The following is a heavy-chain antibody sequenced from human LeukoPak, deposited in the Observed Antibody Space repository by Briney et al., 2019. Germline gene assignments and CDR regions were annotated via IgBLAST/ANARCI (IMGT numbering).Heavy chain of an antibody. CDR1: GGTFSSYA. Sequence: GASVKVSCKASGGTFSSYAISWVRQAPGQGLEWMGGIIPIFGTANYAQKFQGRVTITADESTSTAYMELSSLRSGDTAVYYCARILRITMVRGVTLGYWGQGTLVTVSS. J-gene: IGHJ4*02. CDR3: ARILRITMVRGVTLGY. V-gene: IGHV1-69*13. D-gene: IGHD3-10*01. CDR2: IIPIFGTA.